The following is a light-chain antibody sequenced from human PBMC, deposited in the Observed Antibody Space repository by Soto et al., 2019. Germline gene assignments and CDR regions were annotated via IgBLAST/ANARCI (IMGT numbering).Light chain of an antibody. CDR3: RSYTGSSTLVV. Sequence: QSALTQPASVSGSPGQSITISCTGTSGDVGAYNYVPWYQQHPGKAPKLLIYDVTNRPSRVPDRFSGSKSGNTASLTISGLQAEDEADYYCRSYTGSSTLVVFGGGTQLTVL. CDR2: DVT. J-gene: IGLJ2*01. CDR1: SGDVGAYNY. V-gene: IGLV2-14*01.